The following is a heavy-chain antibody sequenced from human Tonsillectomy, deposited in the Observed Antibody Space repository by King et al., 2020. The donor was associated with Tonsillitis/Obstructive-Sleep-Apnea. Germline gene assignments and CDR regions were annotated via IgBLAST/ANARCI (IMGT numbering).Heavy chain of an antibody. D-gene: IGHD3-22*01. CDR1: GFTFSSYA. V-gene: IGHV3-23*04. CDR2: ISGSGGST. Sequence: DVQLVESGGGLVQPGGSLRLSCAASGFTFSSYAMSWVRQAPGKGLEWVSAISGSGGSTYYADSVKGRFTISRDNSKNTLYLQMNSLRAEDTAVYYCAKSGGWTMIVVVITTNWGQGTLVTVSS. J-gene: IGHJ4*02. CDR3: AKSGGWTMIVVVITTN.